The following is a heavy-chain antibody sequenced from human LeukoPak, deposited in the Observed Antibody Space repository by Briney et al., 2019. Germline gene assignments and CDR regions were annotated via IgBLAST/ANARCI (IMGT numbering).Heavy chain of an antibody. Sequence: ASVKVSCKASGYTFTSYGISLVRQAPGQGLEWIGWISAYNGNTNYAQNLQGRVTMTTDTSTSTAYMELRSLRSDDTAVYYCARVAGYSYAQYNWFDPWGQGTLVTVSS. D-gene: IGHD5-18*01. V-gene: IGHV1-18*01. J-gene: IGHJ5*02. CDR3: ARVAGYSYAQYNWFDP. CDR1: GYTFTSYG. CDR2: ISAYNGNT.